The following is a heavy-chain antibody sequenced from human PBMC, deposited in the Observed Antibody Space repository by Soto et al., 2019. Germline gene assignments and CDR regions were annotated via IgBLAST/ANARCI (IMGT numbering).Heavy chain of an antibody. D-gene: IGHD5-18*01. CDR2: ISWNSANI. CDR3: ARGSRYGNSDYFDY. V-gene: IGHV3-9*01. Sequence: PGGSLRLSCAASGFTFDDHAMHWVRQVPGKGLEWVSAISWNSANIGYADSVKGRFTISRGNAKNTLYLHMNSLRPEDTAVYYCARGSRYGNSDYFDYWGQGTLVTVSS. J-gene: IGHJ4*02. CDR1: GFTFDDHA.